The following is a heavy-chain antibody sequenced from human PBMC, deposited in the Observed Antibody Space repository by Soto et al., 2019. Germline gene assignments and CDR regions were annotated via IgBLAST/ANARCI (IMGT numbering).Heavy chain of an antibody. D-gene: IGHD1-26*01. V-gene: IGHV4-59*08. CDR2: IFYSGST. CDR3: ARRYGSAIDY. J-gene: IGHJ4*02. Sequence: PSETLSLTCSVSGGSINNYYWSWIRQPPGKGLEWIGYIFYSGSTNYNPSLKSRVTILVDTSKNQFSLKLSSVTAADTAVYYCARRYGSAIDYWGQGTLVTVSS. CDR1: GGSINNYY.